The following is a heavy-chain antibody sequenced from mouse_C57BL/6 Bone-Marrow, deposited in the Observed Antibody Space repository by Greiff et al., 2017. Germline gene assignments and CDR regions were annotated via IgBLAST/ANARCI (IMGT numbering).Heavy chain of an antibody. CDR1: GYTFTSYW. CDR3: AARGSSHGGYFDV. D-gene: IGHD1-1*01. V-gene: IGHV1-64*01. J-gene: IGHJ1*03. Sequence: QVQLKQSGAELVKPGASVKLSCKASGYTFTSYWMHWVKQRPGQGLEWIGMIHPNSGSTNYNEKFKSKATLTVDKSSSTAYMQLSSLTSEDSAVYYCAARGSSHGGYFDVWGTGTTVTVSS. CDR2: IHPNSGST.